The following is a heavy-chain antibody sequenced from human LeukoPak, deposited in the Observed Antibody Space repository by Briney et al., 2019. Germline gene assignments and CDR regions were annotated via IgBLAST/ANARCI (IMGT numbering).Heavy chain of an antibody. CDR3: AKVRYQLLIDY. V-gene: IGHV3-23*01. CDR2: ISGSGGST. J-gene: IGHJ4*02. Sequence: TGGSLRLSGAASGFTFSSYAMSWLHQAPGKGLEWVSAISGSGGSTYYADSVKGRFTISRDHSKNTLYLQMNSLRADDTAVYYCAKVRYQLLIDYWGQGTLVTVYS. CDR1: GFTFSSYA. D-gene: IGHD2-2*01.